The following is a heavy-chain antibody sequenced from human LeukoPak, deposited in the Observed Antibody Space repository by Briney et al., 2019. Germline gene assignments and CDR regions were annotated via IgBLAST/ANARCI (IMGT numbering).Heavy chain of an antibody. CDR3: ARDVATRPDY. V-gene: IGHV3-30*01. Sequence: VRSLRRSSVDSGFTFISDSMNWVGQAPGKGLEWVAIISYDGSHKYYADSVKGRFTISRDNSKNTLYLQMNSLRPEDTAVYHCARDVATRPDYWGQGTLVTVSS. CDR2: ISYDGSHK. D-gene: IGHD6-6*01. J-gene: IGHJ4*02. CDR1: GFTFISDS.